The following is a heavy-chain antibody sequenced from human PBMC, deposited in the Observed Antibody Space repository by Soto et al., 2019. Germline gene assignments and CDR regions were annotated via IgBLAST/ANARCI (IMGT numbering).Heavy chain of an antibody. CDR2: INQDGSEM. CDR3: SPSLDY. CDR1: RDTFSIYW. J-gene: IGHJ4*02. V-gene: IGHV3-7*01. Sequence: AGSMRLACAASRDTFSIYWMDWVRQAPGKGLEWVANINQDGSEMHYVASVRGRFTISRDNAKSSLYLQMSSLTAEDSALYYCSPSLDYWGQGALVTVSS.